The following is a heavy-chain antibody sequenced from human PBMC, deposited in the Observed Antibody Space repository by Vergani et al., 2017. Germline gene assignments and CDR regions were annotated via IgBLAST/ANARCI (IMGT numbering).Heavy chain of an antibody. D-gene: IGHD3-16*01. J-gene: IGHJ5*01. Sequence: EVQLLESGGALVQPGKSLRLSCAASGFIFSSYAMTWVRQAPGKGLEWVSTISSDGGSTYYADSLKGRVTISRDNSKNTLFLEMNSLRTEDTATYFCAKGLGITLTAVWGGLDSWCPGTVVLVSS. CDR2: ISSDGGST. CDR1: GFIFSSYA. CDR3: AKGLGITLTAVWGGLDS. V-gene: IGHV3-23*01.